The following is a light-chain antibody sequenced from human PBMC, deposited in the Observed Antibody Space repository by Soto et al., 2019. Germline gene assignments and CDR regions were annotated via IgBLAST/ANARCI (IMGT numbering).Light chain of an antibody. CDR1: SSDVGGYND. CDR2: DVS. CDR3: SAYTSSSTLVV. Sequence: QSALTQPASVSGSPGQSITISCTGTSSDVGGYNDVSWYQQHPGKAPKLMIYDVSNRPSGVSNRFSGSKSGNTASLTISALQAEDEADYYCSAYTSSSTLVVFGGGTKLTVL. V-gene: IGLV2-14*01. J-gene: IGLJ2*01.